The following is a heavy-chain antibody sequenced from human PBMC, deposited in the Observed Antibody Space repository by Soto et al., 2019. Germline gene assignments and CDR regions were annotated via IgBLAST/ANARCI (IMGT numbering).Heavy chain of an antibody. CDR2: ISYDGSNN. CDR3: ASEWLVDTAMEKSFDP. D-gene: IGHD5-18*01. CDR1: GFTFSSYA. V-gene: IGHV3-30-3*01. Sequence: GSLRLSCAAPGFTFSSYAMHWVRQAPGEGLGWVAVISYDGSNNYYADSVKGRFTSSRDNSKNTPLLPMNSPSAEDKAVYYWASEWLVDTAMEKSFDPWGQGTLVTVSS. J-gene: IGHJ5*02.